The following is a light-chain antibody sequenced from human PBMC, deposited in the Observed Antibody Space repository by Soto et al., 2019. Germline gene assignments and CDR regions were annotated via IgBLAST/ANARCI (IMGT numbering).Light chain of an antibody. Sequence: QSVLTQPPSVSGAPGQRVTISCTGSSSNIGAGFDVHWYHQIAGTAPKLLIYGNSNRPSGVPDRFSGSKSGTSASLTISGLQGEDEATYYCSSYTSAHTYVFGTGTKLTVL. CDR2: GNS. V-gene: IGLV1-40*01. CDR3: SSYTSAHTYV. CDR1: SSNIGAGFD. J-gene: IGLJ1*01.